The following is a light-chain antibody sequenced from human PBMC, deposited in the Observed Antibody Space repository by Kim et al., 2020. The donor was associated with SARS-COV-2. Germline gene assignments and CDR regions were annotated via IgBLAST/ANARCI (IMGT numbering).Light chain of an antibody. V-gene: IGLV4-69*01. J-gene: IGLJ1*01. CDR2: LNSDGSH. Sequence: QPVLTQSPSASASLRASVILTCTLSSGHSNYAIAWHQQQPEKGPRYLMRLNSDGSHRKGDGIPDRFSGSSSGAERYLTISSLQSEDEADYYCQTWDTGIQVFGTGTKVTVL. CDR1: SGHSNYA. CDR3: QTWDTGIQV.